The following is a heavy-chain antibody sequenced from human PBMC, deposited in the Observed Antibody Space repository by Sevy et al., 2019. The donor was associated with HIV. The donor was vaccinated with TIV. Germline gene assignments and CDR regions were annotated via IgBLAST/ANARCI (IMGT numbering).Heavy chain of an antibody. Sequence: GGSLRLSCTASGFNFNTYGMHWVRQAPGKGLEWLAIISYDGNKYYADSVEGRFTISRDNSRNTLYLKMNSLKSEDTAVFRCARAGRLRLGELSSGPDYWGPGTLVTVSS. CDR3: ARAGRLRLGELSSGPDY. V-gene: IGHV3-30*03. D-gene: IGHD3-16*02. CDR1: GFNFNTYG. J-gene: IGHJ4*02. CDR2: ISYDGNK.